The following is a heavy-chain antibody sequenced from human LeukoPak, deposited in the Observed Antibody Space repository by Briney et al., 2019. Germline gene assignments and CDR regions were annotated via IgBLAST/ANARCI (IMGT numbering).Heavy chain of an antibody. CDR2: IYYSGST. V-gene: IGHV4-61*01. CDR3: ARGAHTIFGVVHEGPQHPFDP. D-gene: IGHD3-3*01. CDR1: GGSISSSSYY. J-gene: IGHJ5*02. Sequence: SETLSLTCTVSGGSISSSSYYWSWIRQPPGKGLEWIGYIYYSGSTNYNPSLKSRVTISVDTSKNQFSLKLSSVTAADTAVYYCARGAHTIFGVVHEGPQHPFDPWGQGTLVTVSS.